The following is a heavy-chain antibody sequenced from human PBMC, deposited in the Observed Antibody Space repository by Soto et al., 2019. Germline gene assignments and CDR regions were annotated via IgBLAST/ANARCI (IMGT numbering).Heavy chain of an antibody. Sequence: GWSLRLSCAASGFTFSSYEMNLVRQAPGKGLEWVSYISSSGSTIYYADSVKGRFTISRDNAKNSLYLQMNSLRAEDTAVYYCARDHKGGYYYYGMEVWGEGTTVTVS. J-gene: IGHJ6*02. CDR1: GFTFSSYE. CDR2: ISSSGSTI. V-gene: IGHV3-48*03. CDR3: ARDHKGGYYYYGMEV.